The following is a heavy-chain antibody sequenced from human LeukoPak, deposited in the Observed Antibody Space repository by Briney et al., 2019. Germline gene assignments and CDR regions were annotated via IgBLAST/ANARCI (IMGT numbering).Heavy chain of an antibody. J-gene: IGHJ4*02. CDR1: GFTFSSYS. CDR3: AREGRTYSSDY. D-gene: IGHD4-11*01. V-gene: IGHV3-21*01. Sequence: PGWSLRLSCASSGFTFSSYSINSVRQAPGKGLACVSSISSTSSYMYSADSVNGRFTISRHNAKDSLYLQMNSLRAEDTAVYYCAREGRTYSSDYWGQGTLVTVAS. CDR2: ISSTSSYM.